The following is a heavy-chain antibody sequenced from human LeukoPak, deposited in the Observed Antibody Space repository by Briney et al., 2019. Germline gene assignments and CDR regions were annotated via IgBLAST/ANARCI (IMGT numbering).Heavy chain of an antibody. D-gene: IGHD2/OR15-2a*01. V-gene: IGHV4-34*01. CDR1: GGPFRGFL. CDR2: VRHGGTS. J-gene: IGHJ5*02. Sequence: SETLSLTCAVSGGPFRGFLWSWIRQAPGKGLEWIAEVRHGGTSNYNPSLKSRITISVDTSKSQFSLKLTSVTAADTAVYYCARGIFYGGRKQYIWFDLWAQGTLVTVSS. CDR3: ARGIFYGGRKQYIWFDL.